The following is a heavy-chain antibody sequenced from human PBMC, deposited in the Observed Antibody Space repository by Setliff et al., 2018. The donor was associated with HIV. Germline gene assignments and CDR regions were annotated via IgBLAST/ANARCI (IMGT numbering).Heavy chain of an antibody. CDR2: IKQDGSEK. CDR3: ARYNWNPLGYRFDY. CDR1: GFTFSTYH. D-gene: IGHD1-20*01. Sequence: PGGSLRLSCAASGFTFSTYHMSWVRQAPGKGLEWVANIKQDGSEKYYVDSVKGRFTISRDNAKNSLYLQLNSLRAEDTAVYYCARYNWNPLGYRFDYWGQGTLVTVSS. J-gene: IGHJ4*02. V-gene: IGHV3-7*03.